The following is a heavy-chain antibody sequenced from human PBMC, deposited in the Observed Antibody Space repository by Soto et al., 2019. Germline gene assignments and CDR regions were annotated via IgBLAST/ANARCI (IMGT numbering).Heavy chain of an antibody. CDR3: ASLGPTVDY. V-gene: IGHV4-4*07. CDR2: ISISGIT. J-gene: IGHJ4*02. Sequence: SETLSLTCAVSGASITNYFWNWVRQPAGKGLEWIGRISISGITNYNPSLKSRVTVSLDTSKNQFSLKLSSVTAADTAVYYCASLGPTVDYWGQGTLVTVSS. D-gene: IGHD1-26*01. CDR1: GASITNYF.